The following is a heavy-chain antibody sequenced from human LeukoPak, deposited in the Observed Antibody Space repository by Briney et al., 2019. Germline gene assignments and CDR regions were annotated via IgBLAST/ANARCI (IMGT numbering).Heavy chain of an antibody. Sequence: PGGSLRLSCAASGFTFSTYAMRWVRQAPGKGLQWVSGISGSGDSTYYADSVKGRFTISRDNSKNTLYLQMNSLRAEDTAVYYCARDLVSLEYYFDYWGQGTLVTVSS. D-gene: IGHD3-3*01. V-gene: IGHV3-23*01. J-gene: IGHJ4*02. CDR1: GFTFSTYA. CDR2: ISGSGDST. CDR3: ARDLVSLEYYFDY.